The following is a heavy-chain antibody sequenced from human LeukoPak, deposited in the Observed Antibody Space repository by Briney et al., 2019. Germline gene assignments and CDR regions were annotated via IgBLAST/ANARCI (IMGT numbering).Heavy chain of an antibody. CDR1: GFTFSSYW. V-gene: IGHV3-74*01. Sequence: GGSLRLSCAASGFTFSSYWMHWVRQDPGKGLVWVSRINGDGSTTGYADSVRGRFTISRDNAKNTLFLQMNSLSVEDTAVYYCRTYRWGDPFDSWGQGTLVTVSS. D-gene: IGHD3-16*01. J-gene: IGHJ4*02. CDR2: INGDGSTT. CDR3: RTYRWGDPFDS.